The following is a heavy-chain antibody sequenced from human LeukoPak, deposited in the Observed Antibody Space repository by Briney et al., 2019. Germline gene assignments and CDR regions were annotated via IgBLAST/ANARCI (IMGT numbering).Heavy chain of an antibody. Sequence: GGSLRLSCVGSGFTISSYAISWVRQAPGKGLEWVSAISGSGGSTYYADSVKGRFTISRDNSKNTLYLQMNSLRAEDTAVYYCAKDLYGYVSNWFDPWGQGTLVTVSS. CDR3: AKDLYGYVSNWFDP. CDR2: ISGSGGST. CDR1: GFTISSYA. D-gene: IGHD5-12*01. J-gene: IGHJ5*02. V-gene: IGHV3-23*01.